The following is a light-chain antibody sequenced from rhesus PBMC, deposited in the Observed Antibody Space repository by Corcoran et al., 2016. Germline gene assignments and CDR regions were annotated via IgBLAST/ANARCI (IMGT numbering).Light chain of an antibody. Sequence: DIQMTQSPSSLSASVGDTVTITCRASQGISNYLAWYQQKPGKAPKPLIYYASNLESGVPSRFIGRGSGTDFTLTISSLQPEGFAIYYCQQHNSSPFAFGPGTKLDIK. J-gene: IGKJ3*01. V-gene: IGKV1S14*01. CDR2: YAS. CDR1: QGISNY. CDR3: QQHNSSPFA.